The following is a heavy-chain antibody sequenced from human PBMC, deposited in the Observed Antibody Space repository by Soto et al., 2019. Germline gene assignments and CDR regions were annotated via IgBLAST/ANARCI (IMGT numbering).Heavy chain of an antibody. D-gene: IGHD5-18*01. J-gene: IGHJ4*02. CDR1: GGSFSGYY. CDR3: ARVRGYSYGYYPRVAAAAGQGFFDY. V-gene: IGHV4-34*01. Sequence: SETLSLTCAVYGGSFSGYYWSWIRQPPGKGLEWIGEINHSGSTNYNPSLKSRVTISVDTSKNQFSLKLSSVTAADTAVYYCARVRGYSYGYYPRVAAAAGQGFFDYWGQGTLVTVSS. CDR2: INHSGST.